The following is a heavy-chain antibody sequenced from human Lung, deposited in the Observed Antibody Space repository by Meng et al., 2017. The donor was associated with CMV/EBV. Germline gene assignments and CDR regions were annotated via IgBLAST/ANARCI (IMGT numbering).Heavy chain of an antibody. Sequence: GGSXRLSCAASGFNLSSYWMSWVRQAPGKGLEWVASIKEDGSEKYYVDSMKGRFTISRDNAKNSLYVQMNSLRGEGTAVYYCARAYRAIDYSGQGTLVTVSS. V-gene: IGHV3-7*01. CDR2: IKEDGSEK. J-gene: IGHJ4*02. CDR3: ARAYRAIDY. CDR1: GFNLSSYW. D-gene: IGHD1-26*01.